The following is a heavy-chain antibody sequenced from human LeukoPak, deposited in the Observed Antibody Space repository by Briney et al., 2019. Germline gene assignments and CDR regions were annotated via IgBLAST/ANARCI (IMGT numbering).Heavy chain of an antibody. Sequence: ASVTVSCKASGYSFSNYDIIWVRQAPGQGLEWMGWISAYNGNTKYAQQLQSRVTMTTDTSTSTAYMELRSLRSDDTAVYYCARGADSGNYVGLVYLDYWGKGTLVTVSS. J-gene: IGHJ4*02. V-gene: IGHV1-18*01. CDR2: ISAYNGNT. CDR3: ARGADSGNYVGLVYLDY. D-gene: IGHD1-26*01. CDR1: GYSFSNYD.